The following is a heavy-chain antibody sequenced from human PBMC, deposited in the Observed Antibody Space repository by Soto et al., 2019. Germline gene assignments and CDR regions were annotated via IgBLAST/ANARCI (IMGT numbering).Heavy chain of an antibody. CDR3: AGGGSSYDSSGYYFDSFDI. D-gene: IGHD3-22*01. V-gene: IGHV4-59*01. J-gene: IGHJ3*02. CDR2: IYYSGST. CDR1: GGSISSYY. Sequence: SETLSLTCTVSGGSISSYYWSWIRQPPGKGLEWIGYIYYSGSTNYNPSLKSRVTISVDTSKNQFSLKLSSVTAADTAGYYCAGGGSSYDSSGYYFDSFDIWGQGTMVTVSS.